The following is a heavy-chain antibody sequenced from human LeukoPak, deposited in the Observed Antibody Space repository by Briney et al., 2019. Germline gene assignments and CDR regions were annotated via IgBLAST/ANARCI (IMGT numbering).Heavy chain of an antibody. Sequence: GGSLRLSCAASGFTFSSYGMHWVRQAPGKGLEWVAFIRLDGSNKYYADSVKGRFTISRDNSKNTLYLQMNSLRAEDTAVYYCAKDGRIAARPPYYYYYYMDVWGKGTTVTVSS. D-gene: IGHD6-6*01. J-gene: IGHJ6*03. CDR3: AKDGRIAARPPYYYYYYMDV. CDR2: IRLDGSNK. V-gene: IGHV3-30*02. CDR1: GFTFSSYG.